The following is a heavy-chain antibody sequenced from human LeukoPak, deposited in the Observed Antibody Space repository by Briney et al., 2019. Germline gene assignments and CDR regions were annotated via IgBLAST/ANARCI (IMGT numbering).Heavy chain of an antibody. V-gene: IGHV3-74*01. J-gene: IGHJ4*02. D-gene: IGHD2-2*01. CDR1: GNYW. Sequence: PGGSLRLSCAASGNYWMHWVRQAPGKGLVWVSHINSDGSWTGYADSVKGRFTISKDNAKNMVYLHMNSLRVDDTAVYYCVSFYETYWGQGTLVTVSS. CDR3: VSFYETY. CDR2: INSDGSWT.